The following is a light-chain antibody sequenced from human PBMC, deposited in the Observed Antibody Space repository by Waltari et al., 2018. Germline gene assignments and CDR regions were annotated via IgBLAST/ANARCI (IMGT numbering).Light chain of an antibody. V-gene: IGKV4-1*01. Sequence: DIVLTQSPDSLTVSLGERATLTCTSSQSVLYSSNKNYLAWYQQKPGQSPKLLIYWASTRESGVPDRFSGSGSGTNFTLTISSLQAEDVAVYYCQQYYNTPFTFGPGTKLNVE. CDR2: WAS. J-gene: IGKJ3*01. CDR3: QQYYNTPFT. CDR1: QSVLYSSNKNY.